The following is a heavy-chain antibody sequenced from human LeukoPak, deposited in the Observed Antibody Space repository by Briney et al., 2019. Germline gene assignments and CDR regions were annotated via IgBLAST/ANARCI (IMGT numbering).Heavy chain of an antibody. J-gene: IGHJ4*02. Sequence: GASVTVSCKVPGYTFTSYAMNWVRQAPGQGLEWMGWINTNTGNPTYAQGFTGRFVFSLDTSVSTAYLQISSLKAEDTAVYYCARDSEMANDYWGQGTLVTVSS. CDR1: GYTFTSYA. CDR2: INTNTGNP. V-gene: IGHV7-4-1*02. D-gene: IGHD5-24*01. CDR3: ARDSEMANDY.